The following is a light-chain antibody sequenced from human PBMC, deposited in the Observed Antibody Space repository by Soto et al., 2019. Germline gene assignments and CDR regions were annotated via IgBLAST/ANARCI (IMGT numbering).Light chain of an antibody. CDR1: QSVSSY. V-gene: IGKV3-20*01. J-gene: IGKJ1*01. Sequence: EIVLTQSPATLSLSPGERATLSCRAIQSVSSYLAWYQQKPGQAPRLLIYGAFSRASGIPDRFSGRGSGTDFTLTISRLEPEDFADYYCQQYGTSPAWTFGQGTKVDIK. CDR3: QQYGTSPAWT. CDR2: GAF.